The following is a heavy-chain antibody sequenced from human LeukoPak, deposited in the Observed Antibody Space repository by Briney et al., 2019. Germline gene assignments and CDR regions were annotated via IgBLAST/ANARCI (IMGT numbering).Heavy chain of an antibody. CDR2: IYYSGST. CDR3: ARLHSSGWYGSDY. Sequence: SETLSLTCSVSGGSISSSSHYWDWIRQPPGEGLEWIGSIYYSGSTYYNPSLKSRVTISVDTSKNQFSLKLSSVTAADTAVYYCARLHSSGWYGSDYWGQGTLVTVSS. J-gene: IGHJ4*02. D-gene: IGHD6-19*01. V-gene: IGHV4-39*07. CDR1: GGSISSSSHY.